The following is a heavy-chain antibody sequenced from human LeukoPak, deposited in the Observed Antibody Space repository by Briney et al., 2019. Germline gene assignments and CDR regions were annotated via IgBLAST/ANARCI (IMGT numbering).Heavy chain of an antibody. CDR1: GGSISSYY. V-gene: IGHV4-4*07. D-gene: IGHD6-19*01. CDR3: ARDSAYSSGWRDFDY. CDR2: IYTSGST. J-gene: IGHJ4*02. Sequence: SETLSLTCTVAGGSISSYYWSWIRQPAGKGLEWIGRIYTSGSTNYNPSLKSRVTMSVDTSKNQFSLKLSSVTAADTAVYYCARDSAYSSGWRDFDYWGQGTLVTVSS.